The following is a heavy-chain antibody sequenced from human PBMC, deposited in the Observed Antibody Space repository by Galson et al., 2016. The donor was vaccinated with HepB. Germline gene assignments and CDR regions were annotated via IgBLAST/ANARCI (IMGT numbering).Heavy chain of an antibody. CDR1: GVSISSVDYS. D-gene: IGHD5-24*01. CDR2: IYFTGDT. J-gene: IGHJ6*02. CDR3: ATFDLSYNFAMDV. V-gene: IGHV4-30-4*01. Sequence: GPGLVKPSETLSLTCTVSGVSISSVDYSCNWIRQAPGKGVEWIGSIYFTGDTFYNPLLQSRGSISAATSKNQLSLRLNSVTAADTAVYYCATFDLSYNFAMDVWGQGTTVTVSS.